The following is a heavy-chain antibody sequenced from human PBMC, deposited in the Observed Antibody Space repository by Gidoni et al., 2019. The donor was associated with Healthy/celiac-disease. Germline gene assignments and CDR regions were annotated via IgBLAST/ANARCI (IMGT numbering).Heavy chain of an antibody. D-gene: IGHD3-22*01. Sequence: QVQLVQSGAEVKKPGASVKVSCKASGYTFTSYDINWVRQATGQGLEWMGWMNPNSGNTGYAQKFQGRVTMTRNTSISTAYMELSSLRSEDTAVYYCARGFIVPHSPGGGYYSINYYYGMDVWGQGTTVTVSS. V-gene: IGHV1-8*01. CDR1: GYTFTSYD. J-gene: IGHJ6*02. CDR2: MNPNSGNT. CDR3: ARGFIVPHSPGGGYYSINYYYGMDV.